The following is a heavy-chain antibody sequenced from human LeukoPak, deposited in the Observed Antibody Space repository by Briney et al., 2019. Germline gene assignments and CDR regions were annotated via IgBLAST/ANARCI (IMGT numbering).Heavy chain of an antibody. CDR3: ARAPGGVAYYYDSSGYYVY. D-gene: IGHD3-22*01. CDR1: GFTFSSYS. CDR2: ISSSSSYI. V-gene: IGHV3-21*01. J-gene: IGHJ4*02. Sequence: GGSLRLSCAASGFTFSSYSMNWVRQAPGKGLEWVSSISSSSSYIYYADSAKGRFTISRDNAKNSLYLQMNSLRAEDTAVYYCARAPGGVAYYYDSSGYYVYWGQGTLVTVSS.